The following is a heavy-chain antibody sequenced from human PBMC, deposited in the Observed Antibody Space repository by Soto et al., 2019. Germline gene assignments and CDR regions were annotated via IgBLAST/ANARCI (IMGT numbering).Heavy chain of an antibody. CDR2: ISGSGGST. V-gene: IGHV3-23*01. J-gene: IGHJ4*02. CDR1: GFTFSSYA. D-gene: IGHD3-10*01. CDR3: AKVPVPWFGELSPLLV. Sequence: GGSLRLSCAASGFTFSSYAMSWVRQAPGKGLEWVSAISGSGGSTYYADSVKGRFTISRDNSKNTLYLQMNSLRAEDTAVYYCAKVPVPWFGELSPLLVWGQGTLVTVSS.